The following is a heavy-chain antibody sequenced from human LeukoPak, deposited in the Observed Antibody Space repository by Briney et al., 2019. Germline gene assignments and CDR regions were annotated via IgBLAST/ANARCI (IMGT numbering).Heavy chain of an antibody. CDR2: ISYDGSNK. CDR3: AKDRLRGAYFDY. Sequence: PGRSLRLSCAASGFTFSSYGMHWVRQAPGKGLEWVAVISYDGSNKYYAESVKGRFTISRDNSKNTLYLQMNSLRAEDTAVYYCAKDRLRGAYFDYWGQGTLVTVSS. CDR1: GFTFSSYG. J-gene: IGHJ4*02. V-gene: IGHV3-30*18. D-gene: IGHD5-12*01.